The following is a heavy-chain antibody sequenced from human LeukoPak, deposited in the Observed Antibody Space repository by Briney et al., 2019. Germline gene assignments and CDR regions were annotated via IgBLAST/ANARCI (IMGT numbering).Heavy chain of an antibody. CDR1: GFTFSSYA. D-gene: IGHD6-19*01. Sequence: TGGSLRLSCAASGFTFSSYAMSWVRQAPGKGLEWVSAISGSGGSTYYADSVKGRFTISRDNSKNTLYLQMNSLRAEDTAVYYCAKVGEYSSGWNWFDPWGQGTLVTVSS. V-gene: IGHV3-23*01. CDR3: AKVGEYSSGWNWFDP. CDR2: ISGSGGST. J-gene: IGHJ5*02.